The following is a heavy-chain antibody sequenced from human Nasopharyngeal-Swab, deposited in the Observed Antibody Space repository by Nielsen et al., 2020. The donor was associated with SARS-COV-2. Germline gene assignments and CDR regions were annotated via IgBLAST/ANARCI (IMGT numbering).Heavy chain of an antibody. Sequence: ASVKVSCKASGYTFTGYYMHWVRQAPGQGLEWMGWMNPNSGNTGYAQKFQGRVTMTRNTSISTAYMELSSLRSEDTAVYYCARGNRYCSSTSCYNWFDPWGQGTLVTVSS. V-gene: IGHV1-8*02. D-gene: IGHD2-2*01. CDR1: GYTFTGYY. J-gene: IGHJ5*02. CDR2: MNPNSGNT. CDR3: ARGNRYCSSTSCYNWFDP.